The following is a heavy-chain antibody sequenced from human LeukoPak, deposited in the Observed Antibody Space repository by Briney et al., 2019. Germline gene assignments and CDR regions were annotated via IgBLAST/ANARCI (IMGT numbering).Heavy chain of an antibody. D-gene: IGHD3-10*01. Sequence: GGSLRLSCAASGFTFNSYTMNWVRQAPGKGLEWASSISPSGISTWHADSVKGRFIISRDNAKNSVHLLMTNLRVDDTAVYYCGRDFLGESGAGGPWGQGILITVSS. CDR2: ISPSGIST. CDR3: GRDFLGESGAGGP. CDR1: GFTFNSYT. J-gene: IGHJ5*02. V-gene: IGHV3-21*01.